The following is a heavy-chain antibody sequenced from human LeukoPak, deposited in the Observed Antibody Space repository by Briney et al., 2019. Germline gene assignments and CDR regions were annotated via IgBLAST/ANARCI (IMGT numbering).Heavy chain of an antibody. J-gene: IGHJ6*03. D-gene: IGHD3-9*01. CDR3: ARFLAGTRHFHFYYYMDV. V-gene: IGHV4-34*01. CDR2: INHSGST. Sequence: SETLSLTCAVYGGSFSGYYWSWIRQPQGKGLEWIGEINHSGSTNYNPSLKSRVTISVDTSKNQFSLKVISVTAADTAVYYCARFLAGTRHFHFYYYMDVWGKGTTVTISS. CDR1: GGSFSGYY.